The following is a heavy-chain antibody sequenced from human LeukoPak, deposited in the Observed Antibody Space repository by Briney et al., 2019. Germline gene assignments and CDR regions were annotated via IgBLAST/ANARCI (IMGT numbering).Heavy chain of an antibody. D-gene: IGHD2-15*01. CDR3: AKHGGSSFDY. CDR2: INHSGST. J-gene: IGHJ4*02. CDR1: GGSFSGYY. Sequence: TSETLSLTCAVYGGSFSGYYWSWIRQPPGKGLEWIGEINHSGSTNYNPSLKSRVTISVDTSKNQFSLKLSSVTAADTAVYYCAKHGGSSFDYWGQGTLVTVSS. V-gene: IGHV4-34*01.